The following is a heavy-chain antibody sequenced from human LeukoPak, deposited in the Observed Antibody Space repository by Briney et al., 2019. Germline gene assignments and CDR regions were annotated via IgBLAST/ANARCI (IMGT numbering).Heavy chain of an antibody. Sequence: GASVKVSCKASGYTFTNYYMHWVRQAPGQGLEWLGLITPSGGSTWYAQKFQDRVTMTRDMSTSTDYMELSSLRSEDTAVYYCARDNSVGDYAWWFDPWGQGTLVTVSS. J-gene: IGHJ5*02. V-gene: IGHV1-46*01. D-gene: IGHD1-26*01. CDR2: ITPSGGST. CDR1: GYTFTNYY. CDR3: ARDNSVGDYAWWFDP.